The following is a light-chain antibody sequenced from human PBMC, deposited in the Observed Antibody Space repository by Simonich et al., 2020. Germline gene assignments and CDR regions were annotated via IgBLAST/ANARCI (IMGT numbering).Light chain of an antibody. J-gene: IGKJ1*01. CDR1: QSILHSDGNTY. CDR3: MQGTHWPPWT. V-gene: IGKV2-30*02. Sequence: EVVMTQSPLSLPVTLGQPASISGRSSQSILHSDGNTYLNWFQQRPCQSPRRLIYKVSNRDSGVPDRVSGSGSGTDFTLKISRVEAEDVGVYYCMQGTHWPPWTFGQGTKVEIK. CDR2: KVS.